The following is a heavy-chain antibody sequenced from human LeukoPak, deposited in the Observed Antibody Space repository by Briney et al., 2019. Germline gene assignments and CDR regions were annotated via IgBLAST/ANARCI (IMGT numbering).Heavy chain of an antibody. Sequence: GGSLRLSCAASGFTFDDYGMSWVRQAPGKGLEWVSGINWNGGSTGYADSVKGRFTISRDNAKNSLYLQMNSLRAEDTALYYCAREDSDYTGGGGGDYWGQGTLVTVSP. V-gene: IGHV3-20*04. CDR1: GFTFDDYG. J-gene: IGHJ4*02. CDR3: AREDSDYTGGGGGDY. D-gene: IGHD3-16*01. CDR2: INWNGGST.